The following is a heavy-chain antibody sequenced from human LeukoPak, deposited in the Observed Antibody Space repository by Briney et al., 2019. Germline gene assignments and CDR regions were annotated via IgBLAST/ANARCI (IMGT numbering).Heavy chain of an antibody. Sequence: GGSLRLSCAAPGFTFSSYGMHWVRQAPGKGLEWVAVISYDGSNKYYADSVKGRFTISRDNSKNTLYLQMNSLRAEDTAVYYCAKDSYDFWSGYPDFYYYGMDVWGQGTTVTVSS. CDR2: ISYDGSNK. V-gene: IGHV3-30*18. CDR1: GFTFSSYG. J-gene: IGHJ6*02. D-gene: IGHD3-3*01. CDR3: AKDSYDFWSGYPDFYYYGMDV.